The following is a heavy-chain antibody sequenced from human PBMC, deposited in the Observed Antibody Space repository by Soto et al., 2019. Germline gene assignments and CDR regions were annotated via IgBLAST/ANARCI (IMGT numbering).Heavy chain of an antibody. CDR3: AKGGELLPD. D-gene: IGHD1-26*01. J-gene: IGHJ4*02. CDR2: ISYDGSNK. CDR1: GFTFSSYG. V-gene: IGHV3-30*18. Sequence: QVQLVESGGGVVQPGRSLRLSCAASGFTFSSYGMHWVRQAPGKGLEWVAVISYDGSNKYYADSVKGRFTISRDNSKNTLYLQMNSLRAEDTAVYYCAKGGELLPDWGQGTLVTVSS.